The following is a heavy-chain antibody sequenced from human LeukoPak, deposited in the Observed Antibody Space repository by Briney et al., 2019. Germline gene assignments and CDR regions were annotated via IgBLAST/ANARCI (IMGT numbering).Heavy chain of an antibody. CDR1: GFTFRNYW. V-gene: IGHV3-7*01. D-gene: IGHD1-26*01. J-gene: IGHJ3*02. CDR2: IKQDGSEK. CDR3: ASLQWEVIRAFDI. Sequence: GGSLRLSCTASGFTFRNYWMSWVRQAPGKGLEWVANIKQDGSEKYYVDSVKGRFTISRDNAKNSLYLQMNSLRAEDTAVYYCASLQWEVIRAFDIWGQGTMVTVSS.